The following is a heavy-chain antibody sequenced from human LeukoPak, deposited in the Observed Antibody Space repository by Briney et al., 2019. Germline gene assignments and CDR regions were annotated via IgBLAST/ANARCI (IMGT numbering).Heavy chain of an antibody. V-gene: IGHV4-39*01. D-gene: IGHD1-1*01. Sequence: SETLSLTCTVSGGSISSGSYYWSWIRQPAGKGLEWIGRIYYSGSTYYNPSLKSRVTISVDTSRNQFSLKLNSVTAADTAVFYCARHSFNWNDENHWGQGTLVTVSS. CDR1: GGSISSGSYY. CDR2: IYYSGST. CDR3: ARHSFNWNDENH. J-gene: IGHJ5*02.